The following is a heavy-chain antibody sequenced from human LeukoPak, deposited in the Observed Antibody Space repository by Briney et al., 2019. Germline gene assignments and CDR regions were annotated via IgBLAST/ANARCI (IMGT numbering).Heavy chain of an antibody. CDR2: ISSSGSTI. D-gene: IGHD6-13*01. J-gene: IGHJ4*02. Sequence: GGSLRLSCAASGFTFSDYYMSWIRQAPGKGLEWVSYISSSGSTIYYTDSVKGRFTISRDNAKNSLYLQMNSLRAEDTAVYYCARPHSSSWYDYWGQGTLVTVSS. CDR1: GFTFSDYY. V-gene: IGHV3-11*01. CDR3: ARPHSSSWYDY.